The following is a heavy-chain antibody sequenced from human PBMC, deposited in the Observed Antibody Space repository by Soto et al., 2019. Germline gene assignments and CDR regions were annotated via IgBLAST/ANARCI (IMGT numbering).Heavy chain of an antibody. CDR3: ARLQYCSSTSCYLRGAFDI. J-gene: IGHJ3*02. V-gene: IGHV5-51*01. D-gene: IGHD2-2*01. CDR1: GYSFTSYW. Sequence: GESLKISCKGSGYSFTSYWIDWVRQMPGKGLEWMGIIYPGDSDTRYSPSFQGQVTISADKSISTAYLQWSSLKASDTAMYYCARLQYCSSTSCYLRGAFDIWGQGTMVTVSS. CDR2: IYPGDSDT.